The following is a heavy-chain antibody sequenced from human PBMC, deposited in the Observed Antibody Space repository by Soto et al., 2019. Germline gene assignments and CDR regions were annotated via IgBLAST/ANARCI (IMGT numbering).Heavy chain of an antibody. CDR2: IWSGGQNA. CDR1: GFTFSHYG. Sequence: QPGGSLRLSCAASGFTFSHYGFHWVRQAPGKGLEWVAVIWSGGQNAYNGDSVKGRFTISKDDSKNTLYLQMDSLRDEDTAVYYCARDSSGGPTDFDYCGQGALVTVSS. V-gene: IGHV3-33*01. CDR3: ARDSSGGPTDFDY. D-gene: IGHD3-10*01. J-gene: IGHJ4*02.